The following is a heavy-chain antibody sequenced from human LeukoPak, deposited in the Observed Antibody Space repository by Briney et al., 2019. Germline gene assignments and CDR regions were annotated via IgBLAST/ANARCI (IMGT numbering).Heavy chain of an antibody. CDR3: ARPYYYDSRIDP. CDR1: GGSISSGDYY. J-gene: IGHJ5*02. D-gene: IGHD3-22*01. CDR2: MYYSGST. V-gene: IGHV4-30-4*01. Sequence: SETLSLTCTVSGGSISSGDYYWSWIRQPPGKGLEWIAYMYYSGSTYYDPSLKSRVTMSADTSKNQLPLKLSSVTAADTAVYYCARPYYYDSRIDPWGQGILVTVSS.